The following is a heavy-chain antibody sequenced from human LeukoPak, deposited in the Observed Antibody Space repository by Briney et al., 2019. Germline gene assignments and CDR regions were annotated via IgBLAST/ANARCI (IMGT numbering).Heavy chain of an antibody. D-gene: IGHD3-16*01. V-gene: IGHV4-39*02. CDR2: IYYSGST. J-gene: IGHJ3*02. Sequence: SETLSLTCTVSGGSISSSGYYWGWIRQPPGKGLEWIGTIYYSGSTQYNPSLKSRVTISVDTSKNQFSLKLSSVTAADTAVYYCARDFIRGSYDVAFDIWGQGTVVTVSS. CDR1: GGSISSSGYY. CDR3: ARDFIRGSYDVAFDI.